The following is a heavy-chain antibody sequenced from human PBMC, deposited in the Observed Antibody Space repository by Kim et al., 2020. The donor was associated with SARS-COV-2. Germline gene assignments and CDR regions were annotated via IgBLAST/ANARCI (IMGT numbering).Heavy chain of an antibody. D-gene: IGHD2-21*02. V-gene: IGHV3-66*01. CDR1: GFFVSNTY. CDR2: IYTGATT. J-gene: IGHJ6*02. Sequence: WGSLILSCAASGFFVSNTYLSWVRQAPGKGLEWVSVIYTGATTYYADSVRGSFTISRDNSRNTVYLQMNSLRAEDTAVYYCARLGPVTANYYYGMDVWG. CDR3: ARLGPVTANYYYGMDV.